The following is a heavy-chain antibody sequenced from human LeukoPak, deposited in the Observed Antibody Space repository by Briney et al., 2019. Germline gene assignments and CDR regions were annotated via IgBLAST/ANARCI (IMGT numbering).Heavy chain of an antibody. V-gene: IGHV4-31*03. D-gene: IGHD2-15*01. CDR2: IYYSGST. J-gene: IGHJ6*03. CDR3: ANVGEDPSSLTPNYYYMDV. CDR1: GGSISSGGYY. Sequence: SETLSLTSTVSGGSISSGGYYWSWIRQHPGKGLEWIGYIYYSGSTYYNPSLKSRVTISVDTSKNQFSLKLSSVTAADTAVYYCANVGEDPSSLTPNYYYMDVRGKGTTVTVYS.